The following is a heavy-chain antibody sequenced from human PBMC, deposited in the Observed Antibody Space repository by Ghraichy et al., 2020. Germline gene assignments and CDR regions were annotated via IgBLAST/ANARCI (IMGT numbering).Heavy chain of an antibody. D-gene: IGHD6-6*01. Sequence: SETLSLTCTVSGGSISSSDYYWGWIRQPPGKGLEWIGSVYYRGNTYYNPSLKSRVTISADTSKNQFSLKLSSVTAAYTAVYFCTRRPRTYFDSWAQGTLVTVSS. CDR3: TRRPRTYFDS. J-gene: IGHJ4*02. CDR1: GGSISSSDYY. V-gene: IGHV4-39*01. CDR2: VYYRGNT.